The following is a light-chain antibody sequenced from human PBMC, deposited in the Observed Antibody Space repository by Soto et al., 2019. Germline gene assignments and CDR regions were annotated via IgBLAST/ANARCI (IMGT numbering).Light chain of an antibody. J-gene: IGKJ2*01. CDR3: QQYDKRPYT. Sequence: DIQMTQSPSSLSASVGDRVTITCQASQDIDNYLKWYQQKPGKAPKRLIYDASKLDTGVPPRFSGSASGTDFSFTISSLQPEDVAAYYYQQYDKRPYTFGQGTKLESK. V-gene: IGKV1-33*01. CDR2: DAS. CDR1: QDIDNY.